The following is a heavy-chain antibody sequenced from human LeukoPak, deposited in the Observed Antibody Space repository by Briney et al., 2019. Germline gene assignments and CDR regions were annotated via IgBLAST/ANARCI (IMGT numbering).Heavy chain of an antibody. Sequence: GRSLRLSCAASGFTFSSYAMHWVRQAPGKGLEWVAVISYDGSNKYYADSVKGRFTISRDNSKNTLYLQMNSLRAEDTAVYYCARDWGAFLGYFDYWGQGTLVTVSS. J-gene: IGHJ4*02. V-gene: IGHV3-30-3*01. CDR1: GFTFSSYA. CDR3: ARDWGAFLGYFDY. CDR2: ISYDGSNK. D-gene: IGHD3-16*01.